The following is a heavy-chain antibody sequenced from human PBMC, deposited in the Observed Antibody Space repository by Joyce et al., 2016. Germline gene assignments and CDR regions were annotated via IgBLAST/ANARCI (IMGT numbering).Heavy chain of an antibody. V-gene: IGHV4-34*01. CDR2: INNGGST. Sequence: QVQLQQWGAGLLKPSETLSLTCAVYGGSFSGYYWPWIRQPPGKGLEWIGEINNGGSTKYTPSLKSRVTISIDTSKNQFSLKLSSMTAADTATYYCARGYSGSWRQNYYFYGMDVWGPGTTVTVSS. CDR1: GGSFSGYY. CDR3: ARGYSGSWRQNYYFYGMDV. D-gene: IGHD1-26*01. J-gene: IGHJ6*02.